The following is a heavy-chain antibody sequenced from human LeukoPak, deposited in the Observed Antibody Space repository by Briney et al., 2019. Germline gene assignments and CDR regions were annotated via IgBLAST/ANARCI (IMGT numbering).Heavy chain of an antibody. CDR1: XXSFSGYX. CDR3: ARGCWVRSSSDY. J-gene: IGHJ4*02. D-gene: IGHD6-6*01. Sequence: TSEXXSXXXXXXXXSFSGYXWSWIRQPPGKGLEWIGEINHSGSTNYNPSLKSRVTISVDTSKNQFSLKLSSVTAADTAVYYCARGCWVRSSSDYWGQGTLVTVSS. V-gene: IGHV4-34*01. CDR2: INHSGST.